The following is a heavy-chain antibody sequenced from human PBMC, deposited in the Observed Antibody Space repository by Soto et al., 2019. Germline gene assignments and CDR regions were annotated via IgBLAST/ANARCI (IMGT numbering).Heavy chain of an antibody. D-gene: IGHD2-2*01. J-gene: IGHJ4*02. CDR3: AKEGINLAGPYIPPVGAVVPAAILANYFDY. V-gene: IGHV3-23*01. CDR1: GFTFSSYA. Sequence: GGSLRLSCAASGFTFSSYAMSWVRQAPGKGLEWVSAISGSGGSTYYADSVKGRFTISRDNSKNTLYLQMNSLRAEDTAVYYCAKEGINLAGPYIPPVGAVVPAAILANYFDYWGQGTLVTVSS. CDR2: ISGSGGST.